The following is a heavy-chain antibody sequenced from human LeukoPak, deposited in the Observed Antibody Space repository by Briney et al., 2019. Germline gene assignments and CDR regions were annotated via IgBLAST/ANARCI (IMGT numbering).Heavy chain of an antibody. J-gene: IGHJ4*02. V-gene: IGHV4-59*01. Sequence: SETLSLTCTVSGGSISSYYWSWIRQPPGKGLEWIGYIYYSGSTNYNPSLKSRVTISVDTSKNQSSLKLSSVTAADTAVYYCARFFPDGGGYGYWGQGTLVTVSS. CDR2: IYYSGST. D-gene: IGHD2-15*01. CDR1: GGSISSYY. CDR3: ARFFPDGGGYGY.